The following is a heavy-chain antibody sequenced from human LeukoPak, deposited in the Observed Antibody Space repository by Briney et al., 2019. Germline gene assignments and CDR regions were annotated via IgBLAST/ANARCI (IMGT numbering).Heavy chain of an antibody. J-gene: IGHJ4*02. Sequence: GASVKVSCKASGYTFTGYYMHWVRQAPGQGLEWMGWINPNSGGTNYAQKFQGRVTMTRDTSISTAYMELSRLRSDDTAVYYCARDLYCSGGSCYSDWGQGTLVTVSS. CDR2: INPNSGGT. CDR3: ARDLYCSGGSCYSD. D-gene: IGHD2-15*01. V-gene: IGHV1-2*02. CDR1: GYTFTGYY.